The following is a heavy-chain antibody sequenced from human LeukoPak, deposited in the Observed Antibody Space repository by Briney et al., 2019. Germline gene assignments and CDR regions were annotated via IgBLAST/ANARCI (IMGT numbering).Heavy chain of an antibody. J-gene: IGHJ6*04. V-gene: IGHV1-69*06. CDR1: GGTFSSYA. CDR3: ARVGYSSGWGKYYYYYGMDV. CDR2: IIPIFGTA. Sequence: ASVRVSCKASGGTFSSYAISWVRQAPGQGLEWLGGIIPIFGTANYAQKFQGRVTITADKSTSTAYMELCSLRSEDPAVYYCARVGYSSGWGKYYYYYGMDVWGKGTTVTVSS. D-gene: IGHD6-19*01.